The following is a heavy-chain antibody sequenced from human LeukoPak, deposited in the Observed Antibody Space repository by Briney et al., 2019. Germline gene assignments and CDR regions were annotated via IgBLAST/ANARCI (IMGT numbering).Heavy chain of an antibody. CDR1: GGCINSSGYY. Sequence: PSETLSLTCTVSGGCINSSGYYWGWIRQTPGKGMEWIGSIYSSGSTYYNPSLKSRVIVSADTSKNQFSLQLTSVTAADTAVYYCARHLGWEPSGSWGQGTLVTVSS. CDR2: IYSSGST. V-gene: IGHV4-39*01. CDR3: ARHLGWEPSGS. D-gene: IGHD1-26*01. J-gene: IGHJ5*02.